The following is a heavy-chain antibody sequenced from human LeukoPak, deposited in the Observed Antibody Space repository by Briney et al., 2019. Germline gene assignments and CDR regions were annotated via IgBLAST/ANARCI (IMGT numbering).Heavy chain of an antibody. V-gene: IGHV3-30-3*01. CDR3: ARTHSGPRFLEWPSPLDY. J-gene: IGHJ4*02. CDR2: ISYDGSNK. D-gene: IGHD3-3*01. CDR1: GFTFSSYA. Sequence: GGSLRLSCAASGFTFSSYAMHWVRQAPGKGLEWVAVISYDGSNKYYADSVKGRFTISRDNSKNTLYLQMNSLRAEDTAVYYCARTHSGPRFLEWPSPLDYWGQGTLVTVSS.